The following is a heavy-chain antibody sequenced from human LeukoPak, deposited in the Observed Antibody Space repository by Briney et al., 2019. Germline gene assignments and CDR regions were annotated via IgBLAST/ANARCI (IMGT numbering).Heavy chain of an antibody. CDR2: INHSGST. J-gene: IGHJ4*02. Sequence: SETLSLTXAVYGGSFSGYYWSWISQPPGKGLEWIGEINHSGSTNYNPSLKSRVTISVDTSKNQFSLKLSSVTAADTAVYYCARVLGGVTMVWGPYPMVDYWGQGTLVTVSS. D-gene: IGHD3-10*01. CDR1: GGSFSGYY. V-gene: IGHV4-34*01. CDR3: ARVLGGVTMVWGPYPMVDY.